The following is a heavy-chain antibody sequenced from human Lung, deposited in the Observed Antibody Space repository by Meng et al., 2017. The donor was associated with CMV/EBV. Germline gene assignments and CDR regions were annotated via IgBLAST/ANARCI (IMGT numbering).Heavy chain of an antibody. CDR2: ISYDGNTQ. V-gene: IGHV3-30-3*01. D-gene: IGHD6-19*01. Sequence: XCPASGFSFKDFAIHWVRQAPGKGLQWVATISYDGNTQVYADSVKGRFSVSRDNSKKTLDLRMNSLRSEETTLYYCAAFLAGASSTSPANDYWGLGTXVTVSS. CDR3: AAFLAGASSTSPANDY. J-gene: IGHJ4*02. CDR1: GFSFKDFA.